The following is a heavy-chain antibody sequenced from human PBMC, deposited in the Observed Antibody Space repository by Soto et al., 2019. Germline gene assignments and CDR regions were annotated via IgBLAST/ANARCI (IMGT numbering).Heavy chain of an antibody. CDR3: ARVVLRYFDWLPYYFDY. Sequence: ASVKVSCKASGYTFTSYGISWVRQASGQGLEWMGWISAYNGSTNYAQKLQGRVTMTTDTSTSTAYMELRSLRSDDTAVYYCARVVLRYFDWLPYYFDYWGQGTLVTVSS. V-gene: IGHV1-18*01. CDR2: ISAYNGST. D-gene: IGHD3-9*01. J-gene: IGHJ4*02. CDR1: GYTFTSYG.